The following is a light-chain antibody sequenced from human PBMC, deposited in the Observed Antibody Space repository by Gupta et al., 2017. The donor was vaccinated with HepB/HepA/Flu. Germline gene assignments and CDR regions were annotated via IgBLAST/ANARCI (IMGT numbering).Light chain of an antibody. CDR1: QSISSW. J-gene: IGKJ2*02. V-gene: IGKV1-5*03. Sequence: DIQMTQSPSTLSASVGDRVTITCRASQSISSWLAWYQQKPGKAPKLLIYKASSVESGVPSRFSGSGSGTEFTITISSLQPDDFETYYCQHYNSYLCTFGQGTKLEIK. CDR3: QHYNSYLCT. CDR2: KAS.